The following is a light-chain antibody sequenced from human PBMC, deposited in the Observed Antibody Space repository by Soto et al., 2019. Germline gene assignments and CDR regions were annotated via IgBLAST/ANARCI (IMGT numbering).Light chain of an antibody. Sequence: DIQMTQSPSSLSVSVGDRVTITCRASQNIAGYLNWYQQKPGKAPELLIYGSSTLQSGVPSSFSGSGSGTDFTLTISSLQPEDFATYSCQQTYITPYTFGQGTNLEIK. CDR2: GSS. CDR1: QNIAGY. CDR3: QQTYITPYT. J-gene: IGKJ2*01. V-gene: IGKV1-39*01.